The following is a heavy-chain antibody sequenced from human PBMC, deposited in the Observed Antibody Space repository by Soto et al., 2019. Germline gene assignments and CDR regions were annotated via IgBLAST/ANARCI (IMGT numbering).Heavy chain of an antibody. J-gene: IGHJ6*03. CDR3: ARESGGATATLDYYYFYMDV. D-gene: IGHD5-12*01. CDR2: INPNSGVT. CDR1: GDRFTDYY. V-gene: IGHV1-2*04. Sequence: QVQLVQSGAEVKEPGASVTVSCRASGDRFTDYYMHWVRQAPGQGLEWMGWINPNSGVTKYAQKFQGWVTITRDTSIRTVYMQLRRLGFDDTAIYYCARESGGATATLDYYYFYMDVWGTGTTVTVSS.